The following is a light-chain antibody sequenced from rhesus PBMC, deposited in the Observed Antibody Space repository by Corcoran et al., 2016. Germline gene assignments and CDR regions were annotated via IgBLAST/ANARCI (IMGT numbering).Light chain of an antibody. CDR2: AAT. J-gene: IGKJ3*01. CDR1: QGISSY. Sequence: DIQMTQSPSSLSASVGDTVTITCRASQGISSYLNWFQQKPGKAPKLLIYAATTLQSGVPSRFSGIGAGTDFTLTISSLQPEDFATYYCQQYNSYPFTFGPGTKLDIK. CDR3: QQYNSYPFT. V-gene: IGKV1-28*02.